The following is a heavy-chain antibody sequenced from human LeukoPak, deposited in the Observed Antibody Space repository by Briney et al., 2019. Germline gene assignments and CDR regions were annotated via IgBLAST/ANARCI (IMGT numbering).Heavy chain of an antibody. CDR2: ISSSSSYI. CDR1: GFTFSSYS. D-gene: IGHD5-12*01. V-gene: IGHV3-21*01. Sequence: PGGSLRLSCAASGFTFSSYSMNWVRQAPGKGLEWVSSISSSSSYIYYADSMKGRFTISRDNAKNSLYLQINSLRAEDTAVYYCARGGSGYRDAFDIWGQGTMVTVSS. J-gene: IGHJ3*02. CDR3: ARGGSGYRDAFDI.